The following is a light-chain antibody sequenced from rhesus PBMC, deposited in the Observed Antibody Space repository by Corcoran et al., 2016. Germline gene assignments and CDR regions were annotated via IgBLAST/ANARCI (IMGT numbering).Light chain of an antibody. CDR1: QDISTY. CDR2: AAS. CDR3: LQYNYNPRT. Sequence: DIQMTQSPSSLSASVGDRVTITCRASQDISTYLNWYQQKPGKAPKRLIYAASSLESGVPSRFSGSGAGTDFTLTISSLQPEDFATYYCLQYNYNPRTFGQGTKVEIK. J-gene: IGKJ1*01. V-gene: IGKV1-43*01.